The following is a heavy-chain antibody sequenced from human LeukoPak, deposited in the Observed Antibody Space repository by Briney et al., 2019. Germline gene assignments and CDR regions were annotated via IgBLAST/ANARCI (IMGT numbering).Heavy chain of an antibody. CDR2: IIPIFGTA. CDR3: VRGPRYYDDSGFHYGVFDI. V-gene: IGHV1-69*06. Sequence: ASVKVSCKASGGTFSSYAISWVRQAPGQGLEWMGGIIPIFGTANYAQKFQGRVTITADKSTSTAYMELSSLRSEDTAVYYCVRGPRYYDDSGFHYGVFDIWGQGTLVTVSS. D-gene: IGHD3-22*01. CDR1: GGTFSSYA. J-gene: IGHJ3*02.